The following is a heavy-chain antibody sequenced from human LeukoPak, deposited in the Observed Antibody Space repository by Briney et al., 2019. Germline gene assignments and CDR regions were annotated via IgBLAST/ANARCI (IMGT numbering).Heavy chain of an antibody. J-gene: IGHJ4*02. Sequence: GGSLRLSCAASGFTFSSYWMTWVRQAPGKGLEWVANIRQDGSEKYYVDSVKGRFTISRDNAKNSLYLQMNSLRAEDTAVYYCARGVSSGYDFDYWGQGTLVTVSS. CDR2: IRQDGSEK. CDR1: GFTFSSYW. CDR3: ARGVSSGYDFDY. D-gene: IGHD5-12*01. V-gene: IGHV3-7*01.